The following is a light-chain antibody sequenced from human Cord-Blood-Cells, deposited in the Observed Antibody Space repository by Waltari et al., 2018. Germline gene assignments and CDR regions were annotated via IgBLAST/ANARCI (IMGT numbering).Light chain of an antibody. CDR2: AAS. V-gene: IGKV1-39*01. CDR1: QSISSY. Sequence: DIQMTKSPSSLSASVVDRVTITCRASQSISSYLNWYQQKPGKAPKLLIYAASSLQSGVPSRFSGSGSGTDFTLTISSLRPEDFATYYCQQSFSTPLTFGGGTKVEIK. CDR3: QQSFSTPLT. J-gene: IGKJ4*01.